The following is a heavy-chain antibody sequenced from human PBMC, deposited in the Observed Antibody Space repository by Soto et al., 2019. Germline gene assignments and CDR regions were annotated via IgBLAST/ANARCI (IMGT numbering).Heavy chain of an antibody. V-gene: IGHV1-2*02. Sequence: ASVKVSCKASGYTFTGYYMHWVRQAPGQGLEWMGWINPNSGGTNYAQKFQGRVTMTRDTSISTAYMELSRLRSDDTAVYYCARIKGIPAAIYYYGMDAWRQGTTVTVPS. D-gene: IGHD2-2*02. CDR3: ARIKGIPAAIYYYGMDA. CDR2: INPNSGGT. J-gene: IGHJ6*02. CDR1: GYTFTGYY.